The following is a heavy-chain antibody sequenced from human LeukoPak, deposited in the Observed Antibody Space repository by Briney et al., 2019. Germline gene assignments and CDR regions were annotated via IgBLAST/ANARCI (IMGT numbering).Heavy chain of an antibody. CDR2: IYYSGST. Sequence: SQTRSLTCTVAGGSISSGGYYWSWIRQHPGKGLEWIGYIYYSGSTYYNPSLKSRVTLQVDRSKNTYSLKLSSVTAADTAVYYCARAPGIEKQLVNIDAFDIWGQGTMVTVSS. J-gene: IGHJ3*02. D-gene: IGHD6-13*01. V-gene: IGHV4-31*03. CDR3: ARAPGIEKQLVNIDAFDI. CDR1: GGSISSGGYY.